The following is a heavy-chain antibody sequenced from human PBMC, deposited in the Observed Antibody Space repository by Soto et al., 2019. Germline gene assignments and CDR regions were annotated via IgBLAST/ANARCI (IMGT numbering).Heavy chain of an antibody. CDR3: ARETYYSDSKTFDY. CDR1: GGSISSGDYY. D-gene: IGHD3-22*01. V-gene: IGHV4-30-4*01. Sequence: QVQLQESGPGLVKPSQTLSLTCTVSGGSISSGDYYWSWIRQPPGKGLEWIGYIYYSGSTYYNPSLKSRVTISGATPKTHFALKLSSVTAAGTAVYYCARETYYSDSKTFDYWGQGTLVTVSS. CDR2: IYYSGST. J-gene: IGHJ4*02.